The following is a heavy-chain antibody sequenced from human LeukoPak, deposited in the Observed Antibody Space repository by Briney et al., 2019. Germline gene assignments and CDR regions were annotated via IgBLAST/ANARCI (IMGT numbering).Heavy chain of an antibody. V-gene: IGHV3-9*01. Sequence: GGSLRLSCAAPGFTFDDYAMHWVRQAPGKGLEWVSGISWNSGSIGYADSVKGRFTISRDNAKNSLYLQMNSLRAEDTALYYCAKGRSGYLVDYWGQGTLVTVSS. CDR3: AKGRSGYLVDY. D-gene: IGHD3-22*01. CDR1: GFTFDDYA. J-gene: IGHJ4*02. CDR2: ISWNSGSI.